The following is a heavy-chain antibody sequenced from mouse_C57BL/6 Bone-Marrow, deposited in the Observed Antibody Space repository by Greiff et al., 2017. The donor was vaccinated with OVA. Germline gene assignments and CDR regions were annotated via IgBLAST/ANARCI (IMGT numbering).Heavy chain of an antibody. Sequence: VQLQQSVAELVRPGASVKLSCTASGFNIKNTYMHWVKQRPEQGLEWIGRIDPANGNPKYAPKFQGKATITADTSSNTAYLQLSSLTSEDTAIYYCARPHYCASRFYYAMDYWGQGTSVTVSS. J-gene: IGHJ4*01. CDR2: IDPANGNP. CDR1: GFNIKNTY. CDR3: ARPHYCASRFYYAMDY. D-gene: IGHD1-1*01. V-gene: IGHV14-3*01.